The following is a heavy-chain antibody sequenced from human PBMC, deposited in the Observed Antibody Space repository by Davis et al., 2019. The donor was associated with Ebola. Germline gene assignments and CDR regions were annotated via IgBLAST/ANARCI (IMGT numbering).Heavy chain of an antibody. Sequence: SETLSLTCTVSGGSISSYYWSWIRQPPGKGLEWIGYIYYSGSTFYNPSLKSRVTMSVDTSKNQFSLKLSSVTAADTAVYYCARDTYDRARFDPWGQGTLVIVSA. CDR1: GGSISSYY. J-gene: IGHJ5*02. CDR2: IYYSGST. D-gene: IGHD3-9*01. V-gene: IGHV4-59*12. CDR3: ARDTYDRARFDP.